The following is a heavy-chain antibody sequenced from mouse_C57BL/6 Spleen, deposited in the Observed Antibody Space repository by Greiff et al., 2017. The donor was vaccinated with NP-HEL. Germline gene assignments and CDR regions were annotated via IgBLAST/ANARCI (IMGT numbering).Heavy chain of an antibody. CDR3: ARKTYYDYDGGSFDY. CDR1: GYTFTDYY. D-gene: IGHD2-4*01. Sequence: VQLQQPGAELVRPGASVKLSCKASGYTFTDYYINWVKQRPGQGLEWIARIYPGSGNTYYNEKFKGKATLTAEKSSSTASMQLSSLTSEDSAVYFCARKTYYDYDGGSFDYWGQGTTLTVSS. J-gene: IGHJ2*01. V-gene: IGHV1-76*01. CDR2: IYPGSGNT.